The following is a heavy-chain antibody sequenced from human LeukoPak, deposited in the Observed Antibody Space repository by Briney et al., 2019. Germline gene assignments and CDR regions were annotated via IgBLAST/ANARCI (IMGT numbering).Heavy chain of an antibody. CDR3: ARGPYREYYYYYMDV. CDR1: GFTVSNNY. J-gene: IGHJ6*03. CDR2: IKQDGSEK. V-gene: IGHV3-7*01. Sequence: GGSLRLSCAVSGFTVSNNYMNWVRQAPGKGLEWVANIKQDGSEKYYVDSVKGRFTISRDNAKNSLYLQMNSLRAEDTAVYYCARGPYREYYYYYMDVWGKGTTVTVSS.